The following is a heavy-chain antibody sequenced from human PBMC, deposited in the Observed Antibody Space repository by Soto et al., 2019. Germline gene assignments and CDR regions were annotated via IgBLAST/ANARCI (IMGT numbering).Heavy chain of an antibody. D-gene: IGHD3-3*01. V-gene: IGHV3-23*02. CDR3: VRRGYETGWYFDQ. Sequence: DVQLLESGGGRVQPGGSLRFSCAASGFTLYRYDMFWVRQTPRRGLEWVSFISGSGGRTEYGDFVRGRFTVTRDNAETTLSLQMNRLAVEDTAVYYCVRRGYETGWYFDQWGQGFVVAVSS. CDR1: GFTLYRYD. J-gene: IGHJ4*02. CDR2: ISGSGGRT.